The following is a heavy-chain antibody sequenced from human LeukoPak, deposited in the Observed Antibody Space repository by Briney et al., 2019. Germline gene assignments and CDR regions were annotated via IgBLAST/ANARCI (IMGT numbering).Heavy chain of an antibody. CDR3: ARGYRSGWYVDY. Sequence: SQTLSLTCAISGDTFSSNSAAWNWIRQSPSRGLEWLVRTYYKSKWYNDYAVSVKSRITVNPDTSKNQFSLQLSSVTPEDTAVYYCARGYRSGWYVDYWGQGTLVTVSS. D-gene: IGHD6-19*01. CDR2: TYYKSKWYN. V-gene: IGHV6-1*01. CDR1: GDTFSSNSAA. J-gene: IGHJ4*02.